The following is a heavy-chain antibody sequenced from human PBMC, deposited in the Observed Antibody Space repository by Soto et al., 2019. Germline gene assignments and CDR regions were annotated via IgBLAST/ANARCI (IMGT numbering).Heavy chain of an antibody. J-gene: IGHJ4*02. CDR3: ASYYDFWSGFDY. Sequence: QVQLVQSGAEVKKPGSSVKVSCKASGGTFSSYTISWVRQAPGQGLEWMGRIIPILGIANYAQKFQGRVTITAEKSTSTAYMELSSLRSEDTAVYYCASYYDFWSGFDYWGQGTLVTVSS. D-gene: IGHD3-3*01. V-gene: IGHV1-69*02. CDR2: IIPILGIA. CDR1: GGTFSSYT.